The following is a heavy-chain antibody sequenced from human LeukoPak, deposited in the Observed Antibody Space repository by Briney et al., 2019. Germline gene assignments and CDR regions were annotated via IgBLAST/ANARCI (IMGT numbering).Heavy chain of an antibody. D-gene: IGHD2-2*01. CDR2: IYYSGST. CDR3: ARRVRVVPAAMGDREGNCSAP. Sequence: PSETLSLTCTVSGGSISSYYWSWIRQPPGKGLEWIGYIYYSGSTNYNPSLKSRVTISVDTSKNQFSLKLSSVTAADTAVYYCARRVRVVPAAMGDREGNCSAPWAQEPLVTVPS. J-gene: IGHJ5*02. V-gene: IGHV4-59*01. CDR1: GGSISSYY.